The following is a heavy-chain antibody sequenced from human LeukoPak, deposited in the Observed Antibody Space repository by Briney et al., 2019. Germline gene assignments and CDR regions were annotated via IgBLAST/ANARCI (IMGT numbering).Heavy chain of an antibody. Sequence: SETLSLTCTVSGGSISSYYWSWIRQPPGKGLEWIGYISYSGYTNFHPSLKSRATISVAMSKNQFPLKLSSVTAADTAVYYCARHDYSNPRVDYWGQGTPVTVSS. CDR1: GGSISSYY. J-gene: IGHJ4*02. CDR3: ARHDYSNPRVDY. D-gene: IGHD4-11*01. V-gene: IGHV4-59*08. CDR2: ISYSGYT.